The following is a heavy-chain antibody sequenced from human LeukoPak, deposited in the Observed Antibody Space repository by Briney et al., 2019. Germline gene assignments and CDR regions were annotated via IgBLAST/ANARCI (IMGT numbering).Heavy chain of an antibody. J-gene: IGHJ4*02. CDR3: AKAIYYHDRSGYSVDY. D-gene: IGHD3-22*01. Sequence: GGSLSLSCAASGFTFEDYAMHWVRQAPGKGLEWVSLITGDGGSTYYADSVKGRFTISRDNSKNSLYLQMNSLRTEDTALYYCAKAIYYHDRSGYSVDYWGQGILVSVSS. V-gene: IGHV3-43*02. CDR1: GFTFEDYA. CDR2: ITGDGGST.